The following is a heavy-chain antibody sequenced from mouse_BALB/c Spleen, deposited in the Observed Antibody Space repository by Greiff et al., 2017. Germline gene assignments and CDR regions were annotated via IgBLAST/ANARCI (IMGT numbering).Heavy chain of an antibody. V-gene: IGHV7-1*02. CDR2: SRNRANDYTT. J-gene: IGHJ4*01. Sequence: EVQVVESGAGLVQPGGSLRLSCATSGFTFSDFYMEWVRQPPGKRLEWIAASRNRANDYTTEYSASVKGRFIVARDTSQSILYLQMNALKAEDTAIYYCARDADYYAMDYWGQGTSVTVSS. CDR3: ARDADYYAMDY. CDR1: GFTFSDFY.